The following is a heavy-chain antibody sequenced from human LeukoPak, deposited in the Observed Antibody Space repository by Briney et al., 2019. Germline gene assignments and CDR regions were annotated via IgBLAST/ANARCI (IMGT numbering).Heavy chain of an antibody. Sequence: GGSLRLSCAASGFTLSSYWMNWVRQAPGKGLEWVGRIKSKTDGGTTDYAAPVKGRFTISRDDSKNTLYLQMNSLKTEDTAVYYCTTRELLLGMLVDYWGQGTLVTVSS. J-gene: IGHJ4*02. V-gene: IGHV3-15*07. CDR3: TTRELLLGMLVDY. CDR1: GFTLSSYW. D-gene: IGHD1-26*01. CDR2: IKSKTDGGTT.